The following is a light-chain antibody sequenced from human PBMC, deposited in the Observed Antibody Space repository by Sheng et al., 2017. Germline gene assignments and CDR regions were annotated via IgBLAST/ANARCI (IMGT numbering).Light chain of an antibody. CDR3: QQVTIYPYT. CDR2: DAS. CDR1: QSITTY. J-gene: IGKJ2*01. Sequence: DIQMTQSPSSLSASVGDRVTITCRASQSITTYLNWYQQIPGKVPKLLIYDASSLQRGVPSRFSGSGSGTDFTLTISSLQPEDFATYYCQQVTIYPYTFGQGTKLEI. V-gene: IGKV1-39*01.